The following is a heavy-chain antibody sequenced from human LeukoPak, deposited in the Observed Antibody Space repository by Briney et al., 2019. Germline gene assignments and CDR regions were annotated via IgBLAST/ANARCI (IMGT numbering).Heavy chain of an antibody. Sequence: ASVKVSSKASGYTFTNYGISWVRQAPGQGLEWMGWISTYTGKTNCTQKVQDRVTMTRDTSTSTAYMELRSLRSDDTAVYYCARFYYYGSGHEWYFYGMDVWGQGTTVTVPS. D-gene: IGHD3-10*01. CDR1: GYTFTNYG. CDR2: ISTYTGKT. CDR3: ARFYYYGSGHEWYFYGMDV. J-gene: IGHJ6*02. V-gene: IGHV1-18*01.